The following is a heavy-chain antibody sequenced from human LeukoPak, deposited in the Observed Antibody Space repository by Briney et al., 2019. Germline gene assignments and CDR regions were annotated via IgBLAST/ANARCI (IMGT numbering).Heavy chain of an antibody. J-gene: IGHJ4*02. CDR3: ARGGWSLDY. V-gene: IGHV4-59*01. CDR1: GGSISSYY. Sequence: SETLSLTCTVSGGSISSYYWSWIRQSPGKGLEWIGYIYYSGSTTYNPSLKSRVTMSVDTSNNQFSLKLSSVTAADTAVYYCARGGWSLDYWGQGTLVTVSS. CDR2: IYYSGST. D-gene: IGHD2-15*01.